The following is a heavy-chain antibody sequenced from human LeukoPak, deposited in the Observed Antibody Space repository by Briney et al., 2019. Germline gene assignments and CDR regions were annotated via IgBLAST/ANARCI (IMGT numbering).Heavy chain of an antibody. CDR2: INPNSGGT. D-gene: IGHD4-11*01. CDR3: ARETTYYYYYYMDV. CDR1: GYTFTGYY. V-gene: IGHV1-2*02. Sequence: GASVKVSCKASGYTFTGYYMHWVRQAPGQGLEWMGWINPNSGGTNYAQKFQGRVTMTRDTSISTAYMELSRLRSDDTAVYYCARETTYYYYYYMDVWGKGTMVTVSS. J-gene: IGHJ6*03.